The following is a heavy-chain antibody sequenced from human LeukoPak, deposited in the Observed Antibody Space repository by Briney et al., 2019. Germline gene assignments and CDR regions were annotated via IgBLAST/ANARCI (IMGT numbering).Heavy chain of an antibody. CDR1: GYTFTSYD. CDR3: AGQAYYYYGMDV. Sequence: ASVKVSCKASGYTFTSYDINWVRRATGQGLEWMGWMNPNSGNTGYAQKFQGRVTMTKNTSISTAYMELSSLRSEDTAVYYCAGQAYYYYGMDVWGQGTTVTVSS. J-gene: IGHJ6*02. CDR2: MNPNSGNT. V-gene: IGHV1-8*01.